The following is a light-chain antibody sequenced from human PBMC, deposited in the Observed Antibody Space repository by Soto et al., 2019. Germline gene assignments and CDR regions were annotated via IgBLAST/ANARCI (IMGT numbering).Light chain of an antibody. V-gene: IGKV3-20*01. CDR3: QQYGSSPPYI. CDR1: QSISSSY. Sequence: EIGLTQSPGTLSLAPGERATLSCRASQSISSSYLAWYQQKSGQAPRLLIYGASSRATGIPDRFSGSGSGTDFTLTISGLEPEDFAVYYCQQYGSSPPYIFGQGTKLEIK. J-gene: IGKJ2*01. CDR2: GAS.